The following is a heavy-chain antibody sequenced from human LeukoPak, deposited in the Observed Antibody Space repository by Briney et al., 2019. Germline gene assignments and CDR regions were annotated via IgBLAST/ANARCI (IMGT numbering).Heavy chain of an antibody. CDR2: IYYSGST. CDR3: ARGADYYDSSGYYYNY. J-gene: IGHJ4*02. CDR1: GGSISSGGYY. D-gene: IGHD3-22*01. Sequence: SETLSLTCTVSGGSISSGGYYWSWIRQHPGKGLEWIGYIYYSGSTYYNPSLKSRVTISVDTSKNQFSLKLSSVTAADTAVSYCARGADYYDSSGYYYNYWGQGTLVTVSS. V-gene: IGHV4-31*03.